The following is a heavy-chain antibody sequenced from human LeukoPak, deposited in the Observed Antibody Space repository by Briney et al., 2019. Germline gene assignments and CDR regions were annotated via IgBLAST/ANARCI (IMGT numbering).Heavy chain of an antibody. V-gene: IGHV1-8*03. D-gene: IGHD6-13*01. Sequence: ASVKVSCKASGYTLTSYDINWVRQVTGQGLEWMGWMNPKSGNTGYAQKFQGRVTITRNTSISTAYMEVSSLRYEDTAVYYCAMTPQHRTFDYWGQGTLVTVSS. J-gene: IGHJ4*02. CDR3: AMTPQHRTFDY. CDR1: GYTLTSYD. CDR2: MNPKSGNT.